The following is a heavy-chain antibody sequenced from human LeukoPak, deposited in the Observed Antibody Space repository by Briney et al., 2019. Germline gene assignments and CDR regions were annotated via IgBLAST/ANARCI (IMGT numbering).Heavy chain of an antibody. CDR3: AKMGAVAAPRNWFDP. D-gene: IGHD2-15*01. Sequence: GGSLRLSCAASGFTFSSYAMHWVRQAPGKGLEWVAVISYDGSNKYYADSVKGRFTISRDNSKNTLYLQMNSLRAEDTAVYYCAKMGAVAAPRNWFDPWGQGTLVTVSS. CDR2: ISYDGSNK. CDR1: GFTFSSYA. J-gene: IGHJ5*02. V-gene: IGHV3-30*04.